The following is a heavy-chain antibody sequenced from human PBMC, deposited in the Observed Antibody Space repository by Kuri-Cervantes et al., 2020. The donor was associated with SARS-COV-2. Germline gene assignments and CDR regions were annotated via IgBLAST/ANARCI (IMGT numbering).Heavy chain of an antibody. D-gene: IGHD3-16*01. J-gene: IGHJ4*02. Sequence: GESLKISCAASGFSFSGYAMSWVRQAPGKGLEWVSAISGSGGSTYYADSVKGRFTISRDNSKNTLYLQMNSLRAEDTAAYYCAKAAYYDYVPDYWGQGTLVTVSS. CDR2: ISGSGGST. CDR1: GFSFSGYA. CDR3: AKAAYYDYVPDY. V-gene: IGHV3-23*01.